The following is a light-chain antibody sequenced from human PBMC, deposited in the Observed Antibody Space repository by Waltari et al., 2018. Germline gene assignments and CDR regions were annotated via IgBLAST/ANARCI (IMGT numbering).Light chain of an antibody. Sequence: QSALAQPASVSGSPGQSIAISCTGTSSDIGNYNYVSWYQQHPGKAPKLILYEVRDPPSGVPRRCAGSKSANKATLTISGLQAADEADYYCSSYTNRATLRVFGTGTKVTVL. V-gene: IGLV2-14*01. CDR1: SSDIGNYNY. CDR3: SSYTNRATLRV. J-gene: IGLJ1*01. CDR2: EVR.